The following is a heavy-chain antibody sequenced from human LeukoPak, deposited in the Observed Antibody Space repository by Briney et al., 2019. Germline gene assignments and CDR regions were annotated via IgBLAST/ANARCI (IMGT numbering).Heavy chain of an antibody. D-gene: IGHD3-22*01. Sequence: GESLTLSCAASGFTFSTYAKHWVRQPPGQGLEWVSAINSCDCATYHAHADSVKGRFIISRVYPKNTLYLQINSLRVEDTAVYYCAKDGYNYDSSGHFDYWGQGTLVTVSS. V-gene: IGHV3-23*01. CDR2: INSCDCAT. J-gene: IGHJ4*02. CDR3: AKDGYNYDSSGHFDY. CDR1: GFTFSTYA.